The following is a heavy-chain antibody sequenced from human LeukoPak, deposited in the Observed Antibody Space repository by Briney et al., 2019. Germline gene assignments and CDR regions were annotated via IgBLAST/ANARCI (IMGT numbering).Heavy chain of an antibody. J-gene: IGHJ4*02. Sequence: GRSLRLSCAASGFTFSSYGMHWVRQAPGKGLEWVAVISYDGSNKYYADSVKGRFTISRDNSKNTLYLQMNRPRAEEPAVYYCAKDVESYFDYWGQGTLATVSS. CDR3: AKDVESYFDY. CDR1: GFTFSSYG. CDR2: ISYDGSNK. V-gene: IGHV3-30*18.